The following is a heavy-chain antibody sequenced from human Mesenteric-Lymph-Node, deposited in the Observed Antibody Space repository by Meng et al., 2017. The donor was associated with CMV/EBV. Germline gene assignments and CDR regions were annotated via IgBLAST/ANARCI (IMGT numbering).Heavy chain of an antibody. J-gene: IGHJ5*02. D-gene: IGHD2-15*01. CDR2: IHYGETT. V-gene: IGHV4-39*07. Sequence: SETLSLTCTVSGDSIAGSDYYWGWLRQSPGKGLEWIGSIHYGETTYYNPSLKSRVTISVDTSKNQFSLKLTSVTAADTAVYYCARERGWTRNWFDPWGQGTLVTVSS. CDR3: ARERGWTRNWFDP. CDR1: GDSIAGSDYY.